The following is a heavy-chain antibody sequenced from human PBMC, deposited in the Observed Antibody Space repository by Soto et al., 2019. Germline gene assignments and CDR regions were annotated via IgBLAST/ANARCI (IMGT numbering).Heavy chain of an antibody. CDR1: GGTFSSYA. Sequence: ASVKVSCKASGGTFSSYAISWVRQAPGQGLEWMGGIIPIFGTANYAQKLQGRVTITADESTSTAYMELSSLRSEDTAVYYCARDPYCSSTSCPTAFYGMDVWGQGTTVTVSS. CDR2: IIPIFGTA. CDR3: ARDPYCSSTSCPTAFYGMDV. V-gene: IGHV1-69*13. J-gene: IGHJ6*02. D-gene: IGHD2-2*01.